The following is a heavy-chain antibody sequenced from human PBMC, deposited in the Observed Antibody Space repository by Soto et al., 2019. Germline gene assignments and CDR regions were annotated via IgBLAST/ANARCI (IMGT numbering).Heavy chain of an antibody. CDR3: ARGGRYSRPDAFDI. CDR2: ISYDGSNK. V-gene: IGHV3-30-3*01. J-gene: IGHJ3*02. CDR1: GFTFSSYA. Sequence: GGSLRLSCAASGFTFSSYAMHWVRQAPGKGLEWVAVISYDGSNKYYADSVKGRFTISRDNSKNTLYLQMNSLRAEDTAVYYCARGGRYSRPDAFDIWGQGTMVTVSS. D-gene: IGHD6-13*01.